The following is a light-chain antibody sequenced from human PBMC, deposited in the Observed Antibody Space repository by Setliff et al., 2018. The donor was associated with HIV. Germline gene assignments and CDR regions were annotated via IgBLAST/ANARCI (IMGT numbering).Light chain of an antibody. J-gene: IGLJ1*01. CDR1: SSDVGSYNL. CDR3: CSYAGSSTYV. CDR2: EVS. V-gene: IGLV2-23*02. Sequence: QSALTQPASVSGSPGQSITLSCTGTSSDVGSYNLVSWYQHHPGKAPKLMIYEVSKRPSGVSNRFSGSKSGNTASLTISGLQAEDEADYYCCSYAGSSTYVFGTGTKGTVL.